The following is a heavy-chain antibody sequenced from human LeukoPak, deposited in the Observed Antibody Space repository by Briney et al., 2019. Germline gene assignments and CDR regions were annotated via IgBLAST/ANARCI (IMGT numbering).Heavy chain of an antibody. V-gene: IGHV1-69*13. CDR2: IIPIFGTA. J-gene: IGHJ4*02. D-gene: IGHD3-22*01. CDR1: GYTFTGYY. Sequence: SVKVSCKASGYTFTGYYMHWVRQAPGQGLEWMGRIIPIFGTANYAQKFQGRVTITADESTSTAYMELSSLRSEDTAVYYCASNPYYDSSGGGFDYWGQGTLVTVSS. CDR3: ASNPYYDSSGGGFDY.